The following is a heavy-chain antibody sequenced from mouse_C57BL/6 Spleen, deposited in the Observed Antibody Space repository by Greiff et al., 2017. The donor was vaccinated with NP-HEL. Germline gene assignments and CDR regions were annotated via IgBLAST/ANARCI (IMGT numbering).Heavy chain of an antibody. D-gene: IGHD1-1*01. J-gene: IGHJ1*03. CDR3: ARRYYGSSYWYFDV. CDR1: GFTFSDYG. V-gene: IGHV5-17*01. Sequence: VQLKESGGGLVKPGGSLKLSCAASGFTFSDYGMHWVRQAPEKGLEWVAYISSGSSTIYYADTVKGRFTISRDNAKNTLFLQMTILRSEDTAMYYCARRYYGSSYWYFDVWGTGTTVTVSS. CDR2: ISSGSSTI.